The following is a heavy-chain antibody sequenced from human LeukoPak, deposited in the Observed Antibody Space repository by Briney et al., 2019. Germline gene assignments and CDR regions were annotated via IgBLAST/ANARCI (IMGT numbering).Heavy chain of an antibody. CDR3: ARQPPSRYSYGYSHFDC. J-gene: IGHJ4*02. V-gene: IGHV1-18*01. CDR2: ISAYNGNT. CDR1: GYTFTSYG. D-gene: IGHD5-18*01. Sequence: ASVEVSCKASGYTFTSYGISWVRQAPGQGLEWMGWISAYNGNTNYAQKLQGRVTMTTDTSTSTAYMELRSLRSDDTAVYYCARQPPSRYSYGYSHFDCWGQGTLVTVSS.